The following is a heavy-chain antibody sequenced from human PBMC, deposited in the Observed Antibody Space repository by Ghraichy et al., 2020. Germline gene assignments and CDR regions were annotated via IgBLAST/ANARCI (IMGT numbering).Heavy chain of an antibody. CDR2: IYYSGST. CDR3: ARGLGLNWFDP. V-gene: IGHV4-59*01. D-gene: IGHD6-6*01. J-gene: IGHJ5*02. Sequence: SETLSLTCTVSGGSISNYYWSWIRQPPGKGLEWIGYIYYSGSTNYNPSLKSRVTISINTSKNQFSLKVTSVTAADTAVYYCARGLGLNWFDPWGQGTPVTVSS. CDR1: GGSISNYY.